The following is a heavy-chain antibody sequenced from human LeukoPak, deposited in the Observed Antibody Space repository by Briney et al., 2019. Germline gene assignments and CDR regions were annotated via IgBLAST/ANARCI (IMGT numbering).Heavy chain of an antibody. CDR2: ISYDGSNK. CDR1: GFTFSSYG. CDR3: AKLPSGSHPFDY. J-gene: IGHJ4*02. D-gene: IGHD3-10*01. V-gene: IGHV3-30*18. Sequence: QPGRSLRLSCAASGFTFSSYGMHWVRQAPGKGLEWVAVISYDGSNKYYADSVKGRFTISRDNSKNTLYLQMNSLRAEDTAVYYCAKLPSGSHPFDYWGQGTLVTVSS.